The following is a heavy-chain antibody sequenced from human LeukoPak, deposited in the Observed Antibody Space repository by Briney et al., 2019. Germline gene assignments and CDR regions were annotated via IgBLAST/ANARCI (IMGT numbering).Heavy chain of an antibody. CDR1: GGSISTSSHY. V-gene: IGHV4-39*01. D-gene: IGHD1-7*01. J-gene: IGHJ4*02. Sequence: SETLSLTCTVSGGSISTSSHYWGWIRQPPGKGLEWIGGIYDSGSTYSNPSLKSRLTTSVDTSKNQLSLKLSSVTAADTAVYYCARLLMTGTSRGFFDYWGQGHPVTVSS. CDR3: ARLLMTGTSRGFFDY. CDR2: IYDSGST.